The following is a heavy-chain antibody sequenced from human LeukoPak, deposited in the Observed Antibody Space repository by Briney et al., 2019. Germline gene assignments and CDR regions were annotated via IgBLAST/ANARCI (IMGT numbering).Heavy chain of an antibody. D-gene: IGHD2-2*01. CDR2: IYYSGST. Sequence: KASETLSLTCTVSGGSISSSSYYWGWIRQPPGQGLEWIGSIYYSGSTYYNPSLKSRVTISVDTSKNQFSLKLSSVTAADTAVYYCARRAVVPAAMRSFDYWGQGTLVTVSS. CDR1: GGSISSSSYY. V-gene: IGHV4-39*01. CDR3: ARRAVVPAAMRSFDY. J-gene: IGHJ4*02.